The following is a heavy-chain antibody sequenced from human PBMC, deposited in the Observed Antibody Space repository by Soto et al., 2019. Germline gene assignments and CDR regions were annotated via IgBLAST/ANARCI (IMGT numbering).Heavy chain of an antibody. J-gene: IGHJ6*02. V-gene: IGHV3-23*01. Sequence: EVQLLESGGGLVQPGGSLRLSCAASGFTVSSYAMTWVRQAPGQGLEWVSGISGGGGSTYYADSVKGRFTISRDNSKNTLFLQMNSLRAEDTAVYYCAKDRTTVDFHYGMDVWSQGTTVSVSS. CDR1: GFTVSSYA. D-gene: IGHD4-17*01. CDR2: ISGGGGST. CDR3: AKDRTTVDFHYGMDV.